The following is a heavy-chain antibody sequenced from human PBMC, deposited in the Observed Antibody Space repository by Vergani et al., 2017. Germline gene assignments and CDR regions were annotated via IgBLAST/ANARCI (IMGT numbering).Heavy chain of an antibody. Sequence: EVQLLESGGGLVQPGGSLRLPCAASGFTFSSYAMSWVRQAPGKGLEWVSAISGSGGSTYYADSVKGRFTISRDNSKNTLYLQMNSLRAEDTAVYYCAMDTAMVIWVVEWGQGTLVTVSS. CDR3: AMDTAMVIWVVE. V-gene: IGHV3-23*01. J-gene: IGHJ4*02. CDR1: GFTFSSYA. CDR2: ISGSGGST. D-gene: IGHD5-18*01.